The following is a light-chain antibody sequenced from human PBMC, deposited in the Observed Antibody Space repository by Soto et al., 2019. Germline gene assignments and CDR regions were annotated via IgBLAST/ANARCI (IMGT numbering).Light chain of an antibody. CDR2: AAS. J-gene: IGKJ4*01. CDR3: QQFRNFPLT. Sequence: DVRMTQSPSSLSASVGDKVTITCRASQDINNYLAWIQQKPGKAPKSLIYAASILQSGVPSRFSASWSGTNFSLTIRSLQPEDFATYYCQQFRNFPLTFGGGTKVDSK. V-gene: IGKV1-16*01. CDR1: QDINNY.